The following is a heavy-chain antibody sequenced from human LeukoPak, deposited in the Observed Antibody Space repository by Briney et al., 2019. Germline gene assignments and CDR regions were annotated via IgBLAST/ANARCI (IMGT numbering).Heavy chain of an antibody. V-gene: IGHV3-30*18. CDR3: AKDMGWSYGMDV. CDR2: ISYDGSNK. D-gene: IGHD6-19*01. J-gene: IGHJ6*02. CDR1: GFTFSSYG. Sequence: GRSLRLSCAASGFTFSSYGMHWVRQAPGKGLEWVAVISYDGSNKYYADSVKGRFTISRDNAKNSLYLQMNSLRAEDTALYYCAKDMGWSYGMDVWGQGTTVTVSS.